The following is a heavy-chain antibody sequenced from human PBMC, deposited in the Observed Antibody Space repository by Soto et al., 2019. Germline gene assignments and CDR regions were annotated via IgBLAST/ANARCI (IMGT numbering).Heavy chain of an antibody. V-gene: IGHV4-34*01. D-gene: IGHD6-6*01. CDR2: INHSGST. CDR1: GGSFSGYY. CDR3: ARWSSSVFDY. J-gene: IGHJ4*02. Sequence: PSETLSLTCAVYGGSFSGYYWSWIRQPPGKGLEWIGEINHSGSTNYNPSLKSRVTISVDTSKNQFSLKLSSVTAADTAVYYCARWSSSVFDYWGQGTLVTVSS.